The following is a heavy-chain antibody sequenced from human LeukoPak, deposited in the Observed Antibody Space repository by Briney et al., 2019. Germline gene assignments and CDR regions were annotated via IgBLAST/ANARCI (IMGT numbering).Heavy chain of an antibody. Sequence: GGSLRLSCAASGFTFSSYAMSWVRQAPGKGLEWVSAISGSGGSTYYADSVKGRLTISRDNSKNTLYLQMNSLRAEDTAVYYCAKGTLRYFDWLLSSLDVWGKGTTVTVSS. CDR2: ISGSGGST. CDR1: GFTFSSYA. J-gene: IGHJ6*04. CDR3: AKGTLRYFDWLLSSLDV. V-gene: IGHV3-23*01. D-gene: IGHD3-9*01.